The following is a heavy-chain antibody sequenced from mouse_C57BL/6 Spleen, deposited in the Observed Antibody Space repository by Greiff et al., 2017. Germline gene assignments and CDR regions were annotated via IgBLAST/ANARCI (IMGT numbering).Heavy chain of an antibody. Sequence: EVQLQESGPGLVKPSQSLSLTCSVTGYSITSGYYWNWIRQFPGNKLEWMGYISYDGSNNYNPSLKNRISITRDTSKNQFFLKLNSVTTEDTATYYCARGGPTMITPGFAYWGQGTLVTVSA. CDR3: ARGGPTMITPGFAY. CDR2: ISYDGSN. D-gene: IGHD2-4*01. J-gene: IGHJ3*01. V-gene: IGHV3-6*01. CDR1: GYSITSGYY.